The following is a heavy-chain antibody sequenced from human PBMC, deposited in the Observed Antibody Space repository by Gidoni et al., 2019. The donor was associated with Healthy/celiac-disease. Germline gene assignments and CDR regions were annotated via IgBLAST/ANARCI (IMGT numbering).Heavy chain of an antibody. J-gene: IGHJ6*02. V-gene: IGHV1-69*01. D-gene: IGHD3-3*01. CDR3: ARGVWSGYPGMSYYYYGMDV. CDR1: GGTFSSYA. Sequence: QVQLVQSGAEVKRPGSSVRVSCKASGGTFSSYAIRGVRQTPGQGLDWMGVIIPIFGTANYAQKFQGRVTITADESTSTAYMELSSLRSEDTAVYYCARGVWSGYPGMSYYYYGMDVWGQGTTVTVAS. CDR2: IIPIFGTA.